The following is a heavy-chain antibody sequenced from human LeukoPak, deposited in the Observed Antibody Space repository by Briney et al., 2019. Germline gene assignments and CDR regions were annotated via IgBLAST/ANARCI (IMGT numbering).Heavy chain of an antibody. D-gene: IGHD4-17*01. CDR3: ASRAHDYGEPGGCDY. V-gene: IGHV3-21*01. CDR1: GFTFSSYA. J-gene: IGHJ4*02. Sequence: GGSLRFSCAASGFTFSSYAMSWVRQAPGKGLEWVSSISSSSSYIYYADSVKGRFTISRDNAKNSLYLQMNSLRAEDTAVYYCASRAHDYGEPGGCDYWGQGTLVTVSS. CDR2: ISSSSSYI.